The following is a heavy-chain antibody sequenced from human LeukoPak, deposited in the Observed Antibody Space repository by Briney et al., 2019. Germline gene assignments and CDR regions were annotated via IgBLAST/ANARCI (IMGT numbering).Heavy chain of an antibody. CDR1: GGSISSSYYY. V-gene: IGHV4-39*07. CDR3: ARGRSVYYDSSGYPHY. CDR2: IYDSGST. Sequence: PSETLSLTCTVSGGSISSSYYYWGWIRQPPGKGLEWIGSIYDSGSTYYNPSLKSRVTISVDTSKNQFSLKLSSVTAADTAVYYCARGRSVYYDSSGYPHYWGQGTLVTVSS. J-gene: IGHJ4*02. D-gene: IGHD3-22*01.